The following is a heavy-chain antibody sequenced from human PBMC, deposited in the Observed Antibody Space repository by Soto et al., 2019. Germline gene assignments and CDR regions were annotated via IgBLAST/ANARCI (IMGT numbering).Heavy chain of an antibody. J-gene: IGHJ4*02. CDR2: ISSSSSTI. D-gene: IGHD6-19*01. CDR3: AHSKSGWLNYFDY. CDR1: GFTFSSYS. Sequence: WGSLRLSCAASGFTFSSYSMNWVRQAPGKGLEWVSYISSSSSTIYYADSVKGRFTISRDNAKNSLYLQMTNMDPVDTATYYCAHSKSGWLNYFDYWGQGTLVTVSS. V-gene: IGHV3-48*01.